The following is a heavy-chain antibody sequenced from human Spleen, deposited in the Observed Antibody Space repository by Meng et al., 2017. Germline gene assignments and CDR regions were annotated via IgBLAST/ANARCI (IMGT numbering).Heavy chain of an antibody. CDR2: IYPGDSDT. Sequence: GESLKISCKGSGYSFTSYWIGWVRQMPGKGLEWMGIIYPGDSDTRYNPSFQGQVTISADKSISTAYLQWSSLKASDTAMYYCATDVDTAMGGFLFDYWGQGTLVTVSS. J-gene: IGHJ4*02. V-gene: IGHV5-51*01. CDR1: GYSFTSYW. CDR3: ATDVDTAMGGFLFDY. D-gene: IGHD5-18*01.